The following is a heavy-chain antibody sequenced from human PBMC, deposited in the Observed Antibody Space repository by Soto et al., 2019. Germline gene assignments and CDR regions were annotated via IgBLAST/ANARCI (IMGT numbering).Heavy chain of an antibody. CDR3: ARVVPGAEAWFGP. Sequence: ASVKVSCKTSGYTFSNYGITWARQAPGQPLEWLGWISLYSDGTNYAQKFQGRVSMTIDTSTTTAYMELRSLRSDDTAVYYCARVVPGAEAWFGPWGQGTLVTVSS. CDR2: ISLYSDGT. CDR1: GYTFSNYG. V-gene: IGHV1-18*01. J-gene: IGHJ5*02. D-gene: IGHD2-2*01.